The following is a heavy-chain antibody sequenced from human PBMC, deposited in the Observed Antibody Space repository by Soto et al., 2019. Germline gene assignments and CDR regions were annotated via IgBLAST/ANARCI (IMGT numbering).Heavy chain of an antibody. V-gene: IGHV4-30-2*01. J-gene: IGHJ4*02. CDR2: MYQSKRT. D-gene: IGHD2-15*01. CDR3: ARARYCSGGSCYSDY. Sequence: QLQLQESGSGLVKPSQTLSLTCAVSGASISSGGYSWSWIRQPPGKGLEWIGYMYQSKRTYYNSSLKSRVTISVDRSKNQFSLKLSSVTAADTAMYYCARARYCSGGSCYSDYWGQGILVTVSS. CDR1: GASISSGGYS.